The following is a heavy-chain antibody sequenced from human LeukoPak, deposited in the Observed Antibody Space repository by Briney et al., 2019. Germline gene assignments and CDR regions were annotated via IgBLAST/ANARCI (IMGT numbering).Heavy chain of an antibody. CDR3: AKGRRYNILTGYYVSEVDP. CDR1: GFTFSNYA. J-gene: IGHJ5*02. V-gene: IGHV3-30*04. Sequence: GGSLRLSCVASGFTFSNYAVHWVRQAPGKGLEWVAVISYGGSNKYYADSVKGRFTISRDNSKNTLYLQIISLRAEDTAVYYCAKGRRYNILTGYYVSEVDPWGQGTLVTVSS. CDR2: ISYGGSNK. D-gene: IGHD3-9*01.